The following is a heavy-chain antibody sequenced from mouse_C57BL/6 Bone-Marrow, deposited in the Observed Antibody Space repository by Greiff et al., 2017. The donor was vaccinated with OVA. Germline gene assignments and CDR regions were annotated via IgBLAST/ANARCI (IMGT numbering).Heavy chain of an antibody. V-gene: IGHV1-50*01. Sequence: QVQLQQPGAELVKPGASVKLSCKASGYTFTSYWMQWVKQRPGQGLEWIGEIDPSDSYTNYNQKFKGKATLTVDTSSSTAYMQLSSLTSEDSAVYYCARSNGYYVGGYAMDYWGQGTSVTVSS. D-gene: IGHD2-3*01. CDR2: IDPSDSYT. CDR3: ARSNGYYVGGYAMDY. CDR1: GYTFTSYW. J-gene: IGHJ4*01.